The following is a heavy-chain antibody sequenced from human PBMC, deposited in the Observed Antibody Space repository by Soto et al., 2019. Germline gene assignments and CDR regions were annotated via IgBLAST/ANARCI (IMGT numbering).Heavy chain of an antibody. CDR3: TAYDSSGHRFDP. J-gene: IGHJ5*02. Sequence: QVQLQESGPGLVKPSETLSLTCTVSGDSVSSGSYYWSWIRQSPGKGLEWIGHIYYSGSTNYNPSLKSRVTISVDTSKNQFSLKLSSVPAADTAVYYCTAYDSSGHRFDPWGQGTLVTVSS. CDR1: GDSVSSGSYY. V-gene: IGHV4-61*01. CDR2: IYYSGST. D-gene: IGHD3-22*01.